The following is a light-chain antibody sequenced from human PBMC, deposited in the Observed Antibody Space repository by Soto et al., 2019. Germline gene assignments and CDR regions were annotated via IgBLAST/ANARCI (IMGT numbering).Light chain of an antibody. J-gene: IGLJ2*01. V-gene: IGLV2-8*01. CDR1: SSDVGGYNY. CDR3: SSYAGSNTFVV. Sequence: SHPPSASWSPGHLVTISCTGTSSDVGGYNYVSWYQQYPGKAPKLMIYEVNKRPSGVPDRFSGSKSGNTASLTVSGLQAEDEADYHCSSYAGSNTFVVFGGGTKVTVL. CDR2: EVN.